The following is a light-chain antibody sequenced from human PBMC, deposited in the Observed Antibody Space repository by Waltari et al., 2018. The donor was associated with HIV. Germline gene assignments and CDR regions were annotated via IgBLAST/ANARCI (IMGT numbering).Light chain of an antibody. CDR1: SSNTGPGYD. V-gene: IGLV1-40*01. J-gene: IGLJ3*02. CDR3: QSYDTSLSGSV. Sequence: QSVLTQPPSVSGAPGQRVTIPCTGTSSNTGPGYDVHWYQQLPGTAPRLLIYGYNNRPSGVPDRFSGSKSGTSASLAITGLQAEDEAEYYCQSYDTSLSGSVFGGGTKLTVL. CDR2: GYN.